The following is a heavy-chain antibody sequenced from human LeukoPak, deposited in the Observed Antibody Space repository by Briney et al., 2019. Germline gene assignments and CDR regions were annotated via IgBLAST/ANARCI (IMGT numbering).Heavy chain of an antibody. V-gene: IGHV3-64*01. Sequence: GGSLRLSCAASGFTFSSYAMHWVRQAPGKGLEYVSAISSNGGSTHYANSVKGRFTISRDNSKNTLYLQMGSLRAEDMAVYYCARGKDIVVVPAPTTYYYYYYGMDVWGQGTTVTVSS. J-gene: IGHJ6*02. D-gene: IGHD2-2*01. CDR2: ISSNGGST. CDR3: ARGKDIVVVPAPTTYYYYYYGMDV. CDR1: GFTFSSYA.